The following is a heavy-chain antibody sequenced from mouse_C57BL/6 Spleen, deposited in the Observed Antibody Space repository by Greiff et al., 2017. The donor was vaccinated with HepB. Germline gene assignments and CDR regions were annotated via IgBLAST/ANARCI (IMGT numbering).Heavy chain of an antibody. CDR3: AREDWDEDFDY. CDR1: GYSITSGYY. Sequence: EVQLQESGPGLVKPSQSLSLTCSVTGYSITSGYYWNWIRQFPGNKLEWMGYISYDGSNNYNPSLKNRISITRDTSKNQFFLKLNSVTTEDTATYYCAREDWDEDFDYWGQGTTLTVSS. D-gene: IGHD4-1*01. J-gene: IGHJ2*01. CDR2: ISYDGSN. V-gene: IGHV3-6*01.